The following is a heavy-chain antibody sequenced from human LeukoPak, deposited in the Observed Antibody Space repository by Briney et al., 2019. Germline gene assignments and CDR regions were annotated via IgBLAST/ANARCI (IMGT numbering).Heavy chain of an antibody. CDR1: GGSISSYY. D-gene: IGHD3-10*01. Sequence: SETLSLTCTVSGGSISSYYWSWIRQPAGKGLEGIGRIYTSGSTNYNPSLKSRVPMSVDTSKNQFSLMLSSVTAADTAVYYCARDRYYGAGSYYNHYYGMDVWGQGTTVTVSS. J-gene: IGHJ6*02. V-gene: IGHV4-4*07. CDR2: IYTSGST. CDR3: ARDRYYGAGSYYNHYYGMDV.